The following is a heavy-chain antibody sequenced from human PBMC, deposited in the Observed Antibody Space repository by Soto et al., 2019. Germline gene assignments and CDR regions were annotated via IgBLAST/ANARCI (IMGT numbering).Heavy chain of an antibody. CDR3: ARSRSTRQPFDY. V-gene: IGHV4-59*01. Sequence: SETLSLTCTFSNGSISTYYWSWIRQPPGRSLEWIGHIYYTGSPTYNPSLKSRVTISESTSKKTFSLKLISVTAEDTAVYYCARSRSTRQPFDYWGRGTLVTVSS. CDR2: IYYTGSP. CDR1: NGSISTYY. J-gene: IGHJ4*02. D-gene: IGHD5-12*01.